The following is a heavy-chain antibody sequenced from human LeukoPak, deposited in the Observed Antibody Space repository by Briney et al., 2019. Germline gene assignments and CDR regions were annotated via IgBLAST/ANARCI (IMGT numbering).Heavy chain of an antibody. CDR1: GFTFSSYA. CDR3: AKGAADGRTDGGDYDLGY. CDR2: ISGSGGST. V-gene: IGHV3-23*01. J-gene: IGHJ4*02. D-gene: IGHD4-17*01. Sequence: GGSLRLSCAASGFTFSSYAMSWVRQAPGKGLEWVSAISGSGGSTYYADSVKGRFTISRDNSKNTLYLQMNSLRAEDTAVYYCAKGAADGRTDGGDYDLGYWGQGTLVTVSS.